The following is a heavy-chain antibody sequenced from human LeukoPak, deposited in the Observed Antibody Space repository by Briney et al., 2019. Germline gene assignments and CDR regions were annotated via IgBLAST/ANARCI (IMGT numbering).Heavy chain of an antibody. CDR3: ARSRGYCSGGSCYYFDY. V-gene: IGHV4-34*01. D-gene: IGHD2-15*01. Sequence: SETLSLTCAVYGGSFSVYYWSWIRQPPGKGLEWIGEINHSGSTNYNPSLKSRVTISVDTSKHQFSLKLSSVTAADTAVYYCARSRGYCSGGSCYYFDYWGQGTLVTVSS. CDR1: GGSFSVYY. J-gene: IGHJ4*02. CDR2: INHSGST.